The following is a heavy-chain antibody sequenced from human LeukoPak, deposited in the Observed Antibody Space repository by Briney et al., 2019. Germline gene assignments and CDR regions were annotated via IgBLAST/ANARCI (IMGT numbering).Heavy chain of an antibody. CDR2: ISGSGGTT. D-gene: IGHD3-10*01. J-gene: IGHJ4*02. CDR3: VKALVRGDLDY. CDR1: GFTFSTHS. Sequence: GGSLRLSCSASGFTFSTHSMHWVRQAPGKGLEYVSTISGSGGTTYYADSVKGRFTISRDNSKNSVYLQMSSLRAEDTAMYHCVKALVRGDLDYWGQGTLVTVSS. V-gene: IGHV3-64D*09.